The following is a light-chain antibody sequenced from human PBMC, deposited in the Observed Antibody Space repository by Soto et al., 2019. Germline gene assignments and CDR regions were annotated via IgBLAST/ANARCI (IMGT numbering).Light chain of an antibody. Sequence: EVVMTQSPATLSVSPGERATLSCRASQNVRRYVAWYQHKPGQAPRLLIYDASTRATGTPARFSGSGSEAEFTLTISSLQSEDFAVYFCQQYNHWPPWTFGQGTKVEIK. CDR1: QNVRRY. J-gene: IGKJ1*01. CDR3: QQYNHWPPWT. V-gene: IGKV3-15*01. CDR2: DAS.